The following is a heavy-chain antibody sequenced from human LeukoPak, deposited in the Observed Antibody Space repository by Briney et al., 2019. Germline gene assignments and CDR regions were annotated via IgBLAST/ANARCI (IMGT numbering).Heavy chain of an antibody. Sequence: PGGSLRLSCAASGFTFSSYEMNWVRQAPGKGLEWVSYISSSGSTIYYADSVKGRFTISRDNAKNSLYLQMSSLRAEETAVYYCARDRQLVIDYWGQGTLVTVSS. CDR2: ISSSGSTI. D-gene: IGHD6-6*01. CDR1: GFTFSSYE. CDR3: ARDRQLVIDY. V-gene: IGHV3-48*03. J-gene: IGHJ4*02.